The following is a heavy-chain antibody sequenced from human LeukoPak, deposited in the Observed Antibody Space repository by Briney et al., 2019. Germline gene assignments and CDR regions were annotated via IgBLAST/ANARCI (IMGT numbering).Heavy chain of an antibody. D-gene: IGHD3-10*01. V-gene: IGHV4-34*01. Sequence: PSETLSLTCAVYGGSFSGYYWSWIRQPPGKGLEWIGEINHSGSTNYNPSLKSRVTISVDTSKNQFSLKLSSVTAADTAVYYCARGEEEFPDYWGQGTLVTVSS. CDR1: GGSFSGYY. CDR3: ARGEEEFPDY. CDR2: INHSGST. J-gene: IGHJ4*02.